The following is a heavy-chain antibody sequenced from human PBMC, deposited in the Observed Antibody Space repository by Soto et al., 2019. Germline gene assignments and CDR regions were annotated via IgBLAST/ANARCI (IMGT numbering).Heavy chain of an antibody. V-gene: IGHV4-30-4*01. CDR2: IYYSGST. Sequence: QVQLQESGPGLVKPSQTLSLTCTVSGGSISSGDYYWSWIRQPPGKGLEWIGYIYYSGSTYYNPSLRSRVTISVDTSKNQSSLKLSSVTAADTAVYYCARASVTYEGHSCWFDPWGQGTLVTVSS. J-gene: IGHJ5*02. D-gene: IGHD4-4*01. CDR3: ARASVTYEGHSCWFDP. CDR1: GGSISSGDYY.